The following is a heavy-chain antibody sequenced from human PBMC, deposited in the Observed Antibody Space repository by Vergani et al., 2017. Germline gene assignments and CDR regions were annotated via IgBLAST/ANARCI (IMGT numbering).Heavy chain of an antibody. V-gene: IGHV1-18*01. J-gene: IGHJ5*02. D-gene: IGHD2-2*01. Sequence: QVQLVPSGAEVKKPGASVKVSCKASGYTFTSYGISWVRQAPGQGLEWMGWISAYNGNTNYAQKLQGRVTMTTDTSTSTAYMELRSLRSDDTAVYYCARDPGPIVVVPAASHWFDPWGQGTLVTVSS. CDR1: GYTFTSYG. CDR3: ARDPGPIVVVPAASHWFDP. CDR2: ISAYNGNT.